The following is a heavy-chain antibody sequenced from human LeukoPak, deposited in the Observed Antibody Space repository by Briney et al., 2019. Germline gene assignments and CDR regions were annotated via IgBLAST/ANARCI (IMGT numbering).Heavy chain of an antibody. CDR1: GFTVSGNY. CDR2: IYNANST. J-gene: IGHJ1*01. Sequence: PAGSLSLSCAASGFTVSGNYLSWVRQAPGKGLEWVAVIYNANSTHYADSVKSRFTISRDNSRNPLYLRMNTLTAEDTALYYCARGLAFGGQGNLVIVSS. CDR3: ARGLAF. D-gene: IGHD3-3*02. V-gene: IGHV3-53*01.